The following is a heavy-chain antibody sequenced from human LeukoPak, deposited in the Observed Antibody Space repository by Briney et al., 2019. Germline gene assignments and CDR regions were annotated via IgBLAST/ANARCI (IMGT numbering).Heavy chain of an antibody. Sequence: SETLSLTCTVSGGSISSYYWSWIRQLPGKGLEWIGYIYYSGSTNYNPSLKSRVTISVDTSKNQFSLKLSSVTAADTAVYYCARQSSSWYEINWFDPWGQGTLVTVSS. CDR1: GGSISSYY. CDR3: ARQSSSWYEINWFDP. J-gene: IGHJ5*02. D-gene: IGHD6-13*01. V-gene: IGHV4-59*08. CDR2: IYYSGST.